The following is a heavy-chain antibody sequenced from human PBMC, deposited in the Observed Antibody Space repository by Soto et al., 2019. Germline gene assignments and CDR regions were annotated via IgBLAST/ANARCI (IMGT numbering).Heavy chain of an antibody. CDR3: VRGYYYYYMDV. Sequence: GGSLRLSCAASGFTFDDYGMSWVRQAPGKGLEWVSGINWNGGSTGYADSVKGRFTISRDNAKNSLYLQMNSLRAEDTALYHCVRGYYYYYMDVWGKGTTVTVSS. J-gene: IGHJ6*03. V-gene: IGHV3-20*01. CDR1: GFTFDDYG. CDR2: INWNGGST.